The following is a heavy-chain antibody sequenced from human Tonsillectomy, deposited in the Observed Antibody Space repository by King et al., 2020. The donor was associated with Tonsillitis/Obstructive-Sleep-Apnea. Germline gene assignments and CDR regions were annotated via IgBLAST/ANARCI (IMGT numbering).Heavy chain of an antibody. CDR1: GFNFRSYW. V-gene: IGHV3-7*04. Sequence: VQLVESGGGLVQPGGSLRLSCAASGFNFRSYWMSWVRQAPGKGLEWGANIKHNGGEEYYVDSLKGRFTISRDNAKSSVYLHMNSLRAEDTAVYYCARDHVQDFWGQGTLVTVSS. CDR3: ARDHVQDF. CDR2: IKHNGGEE. J-gene: IGHJ4*02.